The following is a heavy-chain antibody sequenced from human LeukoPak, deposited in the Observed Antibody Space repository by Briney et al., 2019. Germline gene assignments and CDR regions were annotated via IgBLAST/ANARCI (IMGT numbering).Heavy chain of an antibody. J-gene: IGHJ4*02. CDR3: ARAPSRSDYTVSG. CDR1: GVTFSSYS. Sequence: GGSLRLSCAASGVTFSSYSMNWVRQAPGKGLEWVSYISSSSGTTYYADSVKGRFTISRDNSKNTLYLQMNSLRAEDTAVYYCARAPSRSDYTVSGWGQGTLVTVSS. D-gene: IGHD4-11*01. V-gene: IGHV3-48*01. CDR2: ISSSSGTT.